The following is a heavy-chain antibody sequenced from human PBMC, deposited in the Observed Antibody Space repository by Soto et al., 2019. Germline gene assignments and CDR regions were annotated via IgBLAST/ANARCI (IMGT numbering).Heavy chain of an antibody. CDR2: IYYSGST. CDR1: GGAIGISSYH. D-gene: IGHD3-22*01. J-gene: IGHJ6*02. CDR3: ARRLYYDSSDFEGGGMEV. Sequence: SETPSRTFIYSGGAIGISSYHWGGSRQPPGKGLEWIGSIYYSGSTYYNPSLKSRVTISVDTSKNQFSLKLSSVTAADTAVYYCARRLYYDSSDFEGGGMEVWGQGNTVT. V-gene: IGHV4-39*01.